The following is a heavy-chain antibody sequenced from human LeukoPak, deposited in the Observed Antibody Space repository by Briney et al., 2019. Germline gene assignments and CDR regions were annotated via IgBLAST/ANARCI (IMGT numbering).Heavy chain of an antibody. CDR1: GYTFTSYA. CDR3: AREIKTDSSWYGYYYYGMDV. J-gene: IGHJ6*02. Sequence: ASVKVSCKASGYTFTSYAMHWVRQAPGQRLEWMGWINAGNGNTKYSQKFQGRVTITRDTSASTAYMELSSPRSEDTAVYYCAREIKTDSSWYGYYYYGMDVWGQGTTVTVSS. CDR2: INAGNGNT. D-gene: IGHD6-13*01. V-gene: IGHV1-3*01.